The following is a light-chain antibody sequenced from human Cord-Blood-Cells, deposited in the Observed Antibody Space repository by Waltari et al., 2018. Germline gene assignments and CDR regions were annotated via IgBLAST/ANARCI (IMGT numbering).Light chain of an antibody. Sequence: EIVMTQSPATQSVSPGERATLSCRASQSVSSNLAWYQQKPGQAPRLLIYGASTRATGIPARFSGSGSGTEFTLTISSLQSEDFAVYYCQQYNNWPPKTFGQETKVEIK. CDR1: QSVSSN. J-gene: IGKJ1*01. V-gene: IGKV3-15*01. CDR3: QQYNNWPPKT. CDR2: GAS.